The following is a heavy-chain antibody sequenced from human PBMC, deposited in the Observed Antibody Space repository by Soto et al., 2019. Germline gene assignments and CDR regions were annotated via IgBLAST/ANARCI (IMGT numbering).Heavy chain of an antibody. CDR2: VSHDGRNT. Sequence: GGSLRLSCAASGFTFSDYAMHWVRQAPGKGLEWVAVVSHDGRNTPFADSVKGRFTISRDSSKNPVSLEMTSLRAEDTVFYYCAKGGRQWLVTSDFNYWGQGALVTVSS. D-gene: IGHD6-19*01. CDR1: GFTFSDYA. J-gene: IGHJ4*02. V-gene: IGHV3-30*18. CDR3: AKGGRQWLVTSDFNY.